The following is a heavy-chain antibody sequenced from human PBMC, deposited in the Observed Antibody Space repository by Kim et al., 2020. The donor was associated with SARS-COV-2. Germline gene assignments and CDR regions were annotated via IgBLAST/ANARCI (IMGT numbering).Heavy chain of an antibody. D-gene: IGHD1-1*01. Sequence: GGSLRLSCAASGFTFSTYTMSWVRQAPGKGLEWVSCINSGGGGTYYADSVKGRFTISRDNSKNTLYLQMNSLRAEDTAIYYCANKRDGNWPFDYWGQGILVTVSS. CDR3: ANKRDGNWPFDY. V-gene: IGHV3-23*01. CDR2: INSGGGGT. J-gene: IGHJ4*02. CDR1: GFTFSTYT.